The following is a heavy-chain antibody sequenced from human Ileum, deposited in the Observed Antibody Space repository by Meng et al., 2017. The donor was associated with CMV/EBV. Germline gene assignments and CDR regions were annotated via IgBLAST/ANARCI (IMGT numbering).Heavy chain of an antibody. CDR1: GFTFSSFG. V-gene: IGHV3-30*18. J-gene: IGHJ4*02. CDR2: LSSDGSYI. Sequence: ASGFTFSSFGMHWVRQAPGKGLEWVAGLSSDGSYIRYADYVRGRFTISRDNSKSTLYLQMNSLRTEDTAVYYSTKYCGGDCYRGNDWGQGTLVTVSS. D-gene: IGHD2-21*02. CDR3: TKYCGGDCYRGND.